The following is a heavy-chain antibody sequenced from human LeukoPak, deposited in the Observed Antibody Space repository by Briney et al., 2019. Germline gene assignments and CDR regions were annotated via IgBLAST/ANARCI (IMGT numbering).Heavy chain of an antibody. Sequence: PGGSLRLSCAASGFTFSSYEMNWVRQAPGKGLEWVSYISSSGSTIYYAASVKGRFTISRDNAKHSLYLQMNSLRAEDTAVYYCARGGDYYDSSGYFWRPAEIDYWGQGTLVTVSS. J-gene: IGHJ4*02. V-gene: IGHV3-48*03. CDR3: ARGGDYYDSSGYFWRPAEIDY. CDR2: ISSSGSTI. CDR1: GFTFSSYE. D-gene: IGHD3-22*01.